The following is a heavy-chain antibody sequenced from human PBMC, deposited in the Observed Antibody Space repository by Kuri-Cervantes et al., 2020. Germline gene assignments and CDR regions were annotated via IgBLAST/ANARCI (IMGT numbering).Heavy chain of an antibody. Sequence: GESLKISCAASGFTFSSYSMNWVRQAPGKGLEWVSYISSSSSTIYYADSVKGRFTISRDNAKNSLYPQMNSLRAEDTAVYYCATSSAGYSSYYYYMDVWGKGTTVTVSS. D-gene: IGHD6-13*01. V-gene: IGHV3-48*01. CDR2: ISSSSSTI. J-gene: IGHJ6*03. CDR1: GFTFSSYS. CDR3: ATSSAGYSSYYYYMDV.